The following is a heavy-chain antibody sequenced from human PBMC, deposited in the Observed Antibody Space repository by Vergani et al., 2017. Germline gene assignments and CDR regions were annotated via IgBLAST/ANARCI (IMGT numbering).Heavy chain of an antibody. CDR3: ARMTHCSGTTCPGAFDL. J-gene: IGHJ3*01. Sequence: QLQLQESGPGLVKPSATLSLTCSVSGASIRSSNYYWGWIRQPPGKGLEWIASIYYSGSTYYNPSLKSRVTISVDTSKNQFSLKLTSVTAADTAIYYCARMTHCSGTTCPGAFDLWGQGTMVTVSA. CDR1: GASIRSSNYY. D-gene: IGHD2-2*01. V-gene: IGHV4-39*07. CDR2: IYYSGST.